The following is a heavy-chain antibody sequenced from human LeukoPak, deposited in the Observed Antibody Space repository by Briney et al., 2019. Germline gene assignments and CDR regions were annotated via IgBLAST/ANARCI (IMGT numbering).Heavy chain of an antibody. CDR2: IYYSGST. V-gene: IGHV4-39*07. J-gene: IGHJ3*02. Sequence: SDTLSLTCTVSGGSFNSDAYFWGWLRQTPGEGLEYIGSIYYSGSTNYNPTLQSRVTISLDTSKNQFSLKLSSVTAADTAVYYCVREGRQWLVHAFDIWGQGTMVTGSS. CDR3: VREGRQWLVHAFDI. D-gene: IGHD6-19*01. CDR1: GGSFNSDAYF.